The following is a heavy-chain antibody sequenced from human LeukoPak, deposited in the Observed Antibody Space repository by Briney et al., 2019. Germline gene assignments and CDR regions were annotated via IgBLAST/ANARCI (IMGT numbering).Heavy chain of an antibody. D-gene: IGHD3-22*01. V-gene: IGHV4-59*08. CDR1: GGSISYYY. CDR2: ILYSGST. J-gene: IGHJ4*02. Sequence: SETLSLTCTVSGGSISYYYWSWIRQPPGKGLEWIGYILYSGSTNYNPSLKSRVTISADTSKNQFSLKLSSVTAADTAVYYCARHGGPYDRSGYLYYLDYWGQGTLVTVSP. CDR3: ARHGGPYDRSGYLYYLDY.